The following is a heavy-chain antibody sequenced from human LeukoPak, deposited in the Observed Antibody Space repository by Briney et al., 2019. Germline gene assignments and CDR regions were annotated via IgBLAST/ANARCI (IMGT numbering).Heavy chain of an antibody. Sequence: SETLSLTCTVSGYSINSDYYWGWIRQPPGKGLEWIGSISHSGTTYYNPSLKSRVTISVDTSKNQFSLKLSSVTAADTAVYYCARGGSGWYSAFSRRWGFFDYWGQGTLVTVSS. J-gene: IGHJ4*02. CDR2: ISHSGTT. CDR1: GYSINSDYY. CDR3: ARGGSGWYSAFSRRWGFFDY. D-gene: IGHD6-19*01. V-gene: IGHV4-38-2*02.